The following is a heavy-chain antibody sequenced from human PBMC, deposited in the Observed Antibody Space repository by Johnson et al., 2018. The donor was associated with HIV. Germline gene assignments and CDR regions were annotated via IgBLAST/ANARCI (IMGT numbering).Heavy chain of an antibody. J-gene: IGHJ3*02. CDR1: GLTFSNYA. V-gene: IGHV3-23*04. D-gene: IGHD5-18*01. CDR2: IGASGGRT. Sequence: EKLVESGGGLVQPGGSLRLSCAASGLTFSNYAMSWVRQGPGKGLEWVSAIGASGGRTFYADSVKGRFTISRDNSKNTLYLQMNSLRAEDTAVYYCARLPSGYSRDAFDIWGQGTMVTVSS. CDR3: ARLPSGYSRDAFDI.